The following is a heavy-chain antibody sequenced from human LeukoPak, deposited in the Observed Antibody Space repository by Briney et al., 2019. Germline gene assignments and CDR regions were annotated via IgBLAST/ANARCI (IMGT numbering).Heavy chain of an antibody. CDR2: IYYSGST. CDR3: AREDDSSGYFDY. D-gene: IGHD3-22*01. J-gene: IGHJ4*02. V-gene: IGHV4-30-4*08. CDR1: GGSISSGDYY. Sequence: SETLSLTCTVSGGSISSGDYYWSWIRQPPGKGLGWIGYIYYSGSTYYNPSLKSRVTISVDTSKNQFSLKLSSVTAADTAVYYCAREDDSSGYFDYWGQGTLVTVSS.